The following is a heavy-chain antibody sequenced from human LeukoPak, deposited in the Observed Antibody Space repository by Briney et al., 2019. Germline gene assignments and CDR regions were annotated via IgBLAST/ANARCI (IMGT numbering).Heavy chain of an antibody. CDR1: GFTVGNNY. D-gene: IGHD6-13*01. V-gene: IGHV3-53*01. J-gene: IGHJ4*02. Sequence: GGSLRLSCTASGFTVGNNYMNWLRQAPGKGLEWVSLIYSDGSTHYADSVKGRFTISRDNSKSTLYLQMYSLRAEDTAVYYCARDTPGIAASVNGGWGQGTLVTVSS. CDR3: ARDTPGIAASVNGG. CDR2: IYSDGST.